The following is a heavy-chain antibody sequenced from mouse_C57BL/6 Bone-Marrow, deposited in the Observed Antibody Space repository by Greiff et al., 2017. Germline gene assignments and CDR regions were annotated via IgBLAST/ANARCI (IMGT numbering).Heavy chain of an antibody. CDR2: IYYSGTI. Sequence: EVQLQESGPGLVKPSQTVFLTCTVTGISITTGNYRWSWIRQFPGNKLEWIGYIYYSGTITYNPSLTSRPTITRATPQNQFFLEMNSLTAEDTARYYGARDLDYDGYYAMDYWGQGTSVTVSS. CDR3: ARDLDYDGYYAMDY. D-gene: IGHD2-4*01. V-gene: IGHV3-5*01. J-gene: IGHJ4*01. CDR1: GISITTGNYR.